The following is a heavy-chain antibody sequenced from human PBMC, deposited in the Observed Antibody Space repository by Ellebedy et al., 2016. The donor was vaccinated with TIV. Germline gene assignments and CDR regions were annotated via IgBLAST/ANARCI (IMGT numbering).Heavy chain of an antibody. D-gene: IGHD6-19*01. CDR2: FGGGGGT. CDR3: AKGGVPVAGKRGPLDV. Sequence: PGGSLRLSCAASGFTFSGSGMTWVRQAPGKGPEWVSSFGGGGGTYYADSVKGRFTIARDNSQNTVHLQMSSLTAEDTAVYYCAKGGVPVAGKRGPLDVWGQGTMVTVSS. CDR1: GFTFSGSG. J-gene: IGHJ3*01. V-gene: IGHV3-23*01.